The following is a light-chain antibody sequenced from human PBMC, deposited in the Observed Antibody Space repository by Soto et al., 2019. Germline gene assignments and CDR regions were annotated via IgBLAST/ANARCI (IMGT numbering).Light chain of an antibody. Sequence: DIQMTQSPSTLSASIGDRVSITCRASQSISDYLAWYQQKPGKATNLLIYKASSLQSGVPSRFSGSGSGTAFPLTTSSLQPDDFETYSGQQYAIDPYTFGQGNKLEIK. CDR2: KAS. CDR1: QSISDY. V-gene: IGKV1-5*03. J-gene: IGKJ2*01. CDR3: QQYAIDPYT.